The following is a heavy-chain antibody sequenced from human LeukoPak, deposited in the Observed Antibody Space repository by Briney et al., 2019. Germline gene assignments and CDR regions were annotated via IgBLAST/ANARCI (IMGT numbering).Heavy chain of an antibody. CDR3: APTCSGGTCYLFDY. J-gene: IGHJ4*02. Sequence: GGSLRLSCAASGFTFGDYYMSWIRQAPGKGLEWVSVISDDGGSTYYADSVKGRFTISRDNSKNTLYLQMNSLRAEDTAVYYCAPTCSGGTCYLFDYWGQGTLVTVSS. D-gene: IGHD2-15*01. V-gene: IGHV3-23*01. CDR1: GFTFGDYY. CDR2: ISDDGGST.